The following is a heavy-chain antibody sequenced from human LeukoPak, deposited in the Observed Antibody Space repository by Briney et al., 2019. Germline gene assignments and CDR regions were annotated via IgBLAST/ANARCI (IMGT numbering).Heavy chain of an antibody. Sequence: SETLSLTCAVYGGSFSGYYWSWIRQPPGKGLEWIGEINHSGSTNYNPSLKSRVTISVDTSKNQFSLKLSSVTAADTAVYYCARSRAAGGVYYYYYGMDVWGQGTTVTVSS. D-gene: IGHD3-16*01. CDR2: INHSGST. V-gene: IGHV4-34*01. CDR1: GGSFSGYY. CDR3: ARSRAAGGVYYYYYGMDV. J-gene: IGHJ6*02.